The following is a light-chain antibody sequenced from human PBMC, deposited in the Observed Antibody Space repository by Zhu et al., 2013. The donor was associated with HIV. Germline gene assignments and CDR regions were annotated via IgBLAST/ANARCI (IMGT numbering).Light chain of an antibody. CDR1: SSDVGGYKY. V-gene: IGLV2-14*01. Sequence: QSALTQPASVSGSPGQSLTISCTGTSSDVGGYKYVSWYQQYPGKAPKLIIYEVSNRPSGVSNRFSGSKSGNTASLTISGLQAEDEADYYCSSYAGSNNLVFGGGTKLTVL. CDR2: EVS. J-gene: IGLJ3*02. CDR3: SSYAGSNNLV.